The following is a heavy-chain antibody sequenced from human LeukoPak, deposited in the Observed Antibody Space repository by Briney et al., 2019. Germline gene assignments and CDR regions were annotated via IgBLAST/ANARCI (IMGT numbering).Heavy chain of an antibody. Sequence: GGSLRLSCAASGITFSSYAMSWVRQAPGKGLEWVSGISGRGGSTYYADSVKGRFTISRDNSKNTLYLQMNSLRAEDTAVYYCAKEGYCTNGVCYSIDYWGQGTLVTVSS. CDR3: AKEGYCTNGVCYSIDY. CDR1: GITFSSYA. D-gene: IGHD2-8*01. CDR2: ISGRGGST. V-gene: IGHV3-23*01. J-gene: IGHJ4*02.